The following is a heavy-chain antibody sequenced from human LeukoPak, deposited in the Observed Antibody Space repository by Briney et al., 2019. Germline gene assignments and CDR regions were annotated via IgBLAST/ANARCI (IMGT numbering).Heavy chain of an antibody. V-gene: IGHV3-23*01. D-gene: IGHD3-16*02. J-gene: IGHJ3*01. CDR3: ARGMQLST. Sequence: GGSLRLSCAAPGFTFSSYEMNWVRQAPGKGLVWVSRLSPDGGTIDYSDSVRGRFTISRDNSKDTLFLQMNSLRAEDTAIYYCARGMQLSTWGLGTMVTVSS. CDR2: LSPDGGTI. CDR1: GFTFSSYE.